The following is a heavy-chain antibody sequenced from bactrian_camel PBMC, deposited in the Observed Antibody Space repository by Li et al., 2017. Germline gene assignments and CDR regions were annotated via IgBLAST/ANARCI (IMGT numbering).Heavy chain of an antibody. Sequence: HVQLVESGGGSVQVGGSLRLSCEVSGSIDGTNCIGWFRQYPGKEREGVAAIGTGGSTGYVDSVKGRFTVSRDKAENTVYLQMNNLQPEDTATYYCAEGRGSRGEHCYSLNYWGQGTQVTVS. J-gene: IGHJ4*01. CDR2: IGTGGST. CDR1: GSIDGTNC. V-gene: IGHV3S53*01. D-gene: IGHD6*01. CDR3: AEGRGSRGEHCYSLNY.